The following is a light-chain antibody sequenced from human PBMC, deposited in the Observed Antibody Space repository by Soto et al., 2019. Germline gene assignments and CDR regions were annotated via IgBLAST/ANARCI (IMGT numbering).Light chain of an antibody. CDR3: SSYTRSNTLV. J-gene: IGLJ1*01. CDR1: SEDVGGYNY. CDR2: EVT. Sequence: QSVLTQPASVSGSPGQSITMSCSGTSEDVGGYNYVSWYQHHPGKAPKLLIYEVTNRPSGLSDRFSGSKSGNTASLTISGLQAEDEADYYCSSYTRSNTLVFGTGNKLTVL. V-gene: IGLV2-14*01.